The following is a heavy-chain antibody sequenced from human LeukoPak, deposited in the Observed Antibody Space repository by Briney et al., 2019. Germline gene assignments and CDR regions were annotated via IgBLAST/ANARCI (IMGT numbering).Heavy chain of an antibody. CDR3: ARHSNSGYAGYGFDY. D-gene: IGHD5-12*01. Sequence: ASVKVSCKASGGTFSSYAISWVRQAPGQGLEWMGRIIPILGIANYAQKFQGRVTITADKSTRTAYMELSSLRSEDTAVYYCARHSNSGYAGYGFDYWGQGTLVTVSS. J-gene: IGHJ4*02. CDR1: GGTFSSYA. V-gene: IGHV1-69*04. CDR2: IIPILGIA.